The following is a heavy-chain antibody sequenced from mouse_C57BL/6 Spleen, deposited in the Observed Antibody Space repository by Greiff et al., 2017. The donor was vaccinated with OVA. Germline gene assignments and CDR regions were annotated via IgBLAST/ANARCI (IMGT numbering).Heavy chain of an antibody. J-gene: IGHJ4*01. Sequence: EVKLQQSGPALVKPGASVKMSCKASGYTFTDYNMHWVKQSHGKSLEWIGYINPNNGGTSYNQQFQGKATLTVNTSSSTAYMELRSLTSEDSAVYYCGAPYYSNYEGDAMCYWGQGTSGTVSS. D-gene: IGHD2-5*01. V-gene: IGHV1-22*01. CDR1: GYTFTDYN. CDR2: INPNNGGT. CDR3: GAPYYSNYEGDAMCY.